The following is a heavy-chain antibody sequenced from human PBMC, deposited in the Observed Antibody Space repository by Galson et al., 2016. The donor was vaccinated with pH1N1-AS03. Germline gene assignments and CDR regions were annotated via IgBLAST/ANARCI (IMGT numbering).Heavy chain of an antibody. D-gene: IGHD3-3*01. CDR3: ARDESGYMY. Sequence: SVKVSCKASGYTFVNYGISWVRRAPGQGLEWMGWISGYDGHTGYAQKFQGRVTMTTDTSTNTVYMELRSLTSDDTAVYYCARDESGYMYWGQGTLVTVSS. V-gene: IGHV1-18*01. J-gene: IGHJ4*02. CDR2: ISGYDGHT. CDR1: GYTFVNYG.